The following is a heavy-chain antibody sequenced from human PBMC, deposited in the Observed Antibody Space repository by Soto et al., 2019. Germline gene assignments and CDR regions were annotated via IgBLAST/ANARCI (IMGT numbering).Heavy chain of an antibody. Sequence: GGSLRLSCAAAGCTFSSYGMHWVRQAPGKGLEWVAVISYDGSNKYYADSVKGRFTISRDNSKNTLYLQMNSLRAEDTAVYYCAKEPGVWEMIYYFDDWGKGTLVPVYS. V-gene: IGHV3-30*18. CDR2: ISYDGSNK. J-gene: IGHJ4*02. D-gene: IGHD1-26*01. CDR1: GCTFSSYG. CDR3: AKEPGVWEMIYYFDD.